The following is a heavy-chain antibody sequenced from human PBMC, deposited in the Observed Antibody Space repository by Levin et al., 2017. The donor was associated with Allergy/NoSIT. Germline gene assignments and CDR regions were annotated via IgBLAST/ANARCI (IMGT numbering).Heavy chain of an antibody. CDR1: GGSISTYY. V-gene: IGHV4-59*12. Sequence: SETLSLTCTVSGGSISTYYWSWIRQTPGKGLEWIGYIFEDGDTDYNPSLKNRVTISVDTSKNQFFLKLKSVTAADAAVYYCASGYDYSYYYMDVWGKGTTVTVSS. CDR2: IFEDGDT. D-gene: IGHD3-22*01. CDR3: ASGYDYSYYYMDV. J-gene: IGHJ6*03.